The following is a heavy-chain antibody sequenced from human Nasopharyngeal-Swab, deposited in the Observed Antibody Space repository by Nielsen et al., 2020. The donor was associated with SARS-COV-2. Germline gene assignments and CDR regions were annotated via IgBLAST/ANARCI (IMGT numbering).Heavy chain of an antibody. CDR1: GYTFTSYG. CDR3: ARDLDALDI. Sequence: ASVKVSCKASGYTFTSYGISWVRQAPGQGLEWMGWISAYNGKTDYAQKVRGRVIMTTDRTTNTAYLELRSLRSDDTAVYYCARDLDALDIWGQGTLVTVSS. V-gene: IGHV1-18*04. CDR2: ISAYNGKT. J-gene: IGHJ3*02.